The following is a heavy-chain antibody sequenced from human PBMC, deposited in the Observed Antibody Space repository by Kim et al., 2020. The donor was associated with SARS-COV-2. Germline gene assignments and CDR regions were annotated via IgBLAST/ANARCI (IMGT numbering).Heavy chain of an antibody. CDR3: ASYYYDSSGYYYGAFDI. Sequence: VKGRFTISRDNSKNTLYLQMNSLRAEDTAVYYCASYYYDSSGYYYGAFDIWGQGTMVTVSS. J-gene: IGHJ3*02. V-gene: IGHV3-53*01. D-gene: IGHD3-22*01.